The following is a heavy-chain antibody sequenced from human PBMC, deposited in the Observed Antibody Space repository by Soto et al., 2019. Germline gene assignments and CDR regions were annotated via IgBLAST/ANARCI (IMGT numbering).Heavy chain of an antibody. CDR1: GGSISSSSYY. J-gene: IGHJ4*02. CDR3: ARELVSSPPYYFDY. D-gene: IGHD1-7*01. Sequence: SETLSLTCTVSGGSISSSSYYWGWIRQPPGKGLEWIGSIYYSGSTYYNPSLKSRVTISVDTSKNQFSLKLSSVTAADTAVYYCARELVSSPPYYFDYWGQGTLVTVSS. V-gene: IGHV4-39*01. CDR2: IYYSGST.